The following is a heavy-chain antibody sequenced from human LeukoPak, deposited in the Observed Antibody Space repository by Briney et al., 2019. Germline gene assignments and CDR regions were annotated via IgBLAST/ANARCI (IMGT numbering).Heavy chain of an antibody. CDR2: INPNSGGT. CDR1: GYTFTGYY. J-gene: IGHJ6*02. CDR3: ARDPRSPYYYGMDV. V-gene: IGHV1-2*02. D-gene: IGHD1-14*01. Sequence: ASVKDSCKASGYTFTGYYMHWVRQAPGQGLEWMGWINPNSGGTNYAQKFQGRVTMTRDTSISTAYMELSRLRSDDTAVYYCARDPRSPYYYGMDVWGQGTTVTVSS.